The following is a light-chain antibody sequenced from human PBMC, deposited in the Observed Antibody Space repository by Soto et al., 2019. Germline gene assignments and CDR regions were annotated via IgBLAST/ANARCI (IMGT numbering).Light chain of an antibody. Sequence: QSVLTQPPSVSGAPGQWITISCTGSSSNIGAGYDVHWYQQLPGTAPKLLIYGNSNRPSGVPDRFSGSKSGTSASLAITGLRAEDDDDYYCQSYDSSLSGLVFGGGTKLTVL. V-gene: IGLV1-40*01. CDR2: GNS. CDR3: QSYDSSLSGLV. J-gene: IGLJ2*01. CDR1: SSNIGAGYD.